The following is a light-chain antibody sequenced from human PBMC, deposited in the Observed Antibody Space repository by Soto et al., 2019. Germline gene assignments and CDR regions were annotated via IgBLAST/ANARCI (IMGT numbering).Light chain of an antibody. J-gene: IGKJ5*01. Sequence: EIVLTQSPATVSLSPGERATLSCRASQSVRNNVAWYQQKPGQAPRLLIYDASNRATGIPARFSGSGSATDFTLTISSLEPEDFAVYYCQQRSSWITFGQGTRLEIK. V-gene: IGKV3-11*01. CDR1: QSVRNN. CDR3: QQRSSWIT. CDR2: DAS.